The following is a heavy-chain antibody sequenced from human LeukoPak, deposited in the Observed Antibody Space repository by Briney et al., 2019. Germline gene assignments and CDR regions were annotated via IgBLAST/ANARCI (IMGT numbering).Heavy chain of an antibody. V-gene: IGHV4-59*08. Sequence: PSETLSLTCTVSGGSISSYYWSWIRQPPGEGLEWIGYIYYSGSTNYNPSLKSRVTISVDTSKNQFSLKLSSVTAADTAVYYCARSIQLWDYYFDYWGQGTLVTVSS. CDR1: GGSISSYY. CDR2: IYYSGST. J-gene: IGHJ4*02. D-gene: IGHD5-18*01. CDR3: ARSIQLWDYYFDY.